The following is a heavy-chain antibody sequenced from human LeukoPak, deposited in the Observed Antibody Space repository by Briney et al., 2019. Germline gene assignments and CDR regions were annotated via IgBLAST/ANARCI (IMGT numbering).Heavy chain of an antibody. CDR1: GGPISSGDYY. D-gene: IGHD1-26*01. CDR3: ARDPRRELEAFDI. CDR2: IYYSGST. V-gene: IGHV4-30-4*08. J-gene: IGHJ3*02. Sequence: PSETLSLTCTVSGGPISSGDYYWSWIRQPPGKGLEWIGYIYYSGSTYYNPSLKSRVTISVDTSKNQFSLKLSSVTAADTAVYYRARDPRRELEAFDIWGQGTMVTVSS.